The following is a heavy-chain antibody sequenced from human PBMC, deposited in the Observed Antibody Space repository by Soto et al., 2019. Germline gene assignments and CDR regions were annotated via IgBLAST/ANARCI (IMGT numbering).Heavy chain of an antibody. CDR3: AKDYYDSSGYYSHTFDY. J-gene: IGHJ4*02. Sequence: GGSLRLSCAASGFTFSSYGMHWVRQAPGKGLEWVAVISYDGSNKYYADSVKGRFTISRDNSKNTLYLQMSSLRAEDTAVYYCAKDYYDSSGYYSHTFDYWGQGTLVTVSS. CDR2: ISYDGSNK. D-gene: IGHD3-22*01. V-gene: IGHV3-30*18. CDR1: GFTFSSYG.